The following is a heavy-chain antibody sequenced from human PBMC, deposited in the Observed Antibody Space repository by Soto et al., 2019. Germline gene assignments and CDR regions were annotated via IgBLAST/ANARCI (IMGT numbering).Heavy chain of an antibody. D-gene: IGHD4-17*01. CDR1: GFTFSSYS. J-gene: IGHJ4*02. Sequence: EVQLVESGGGLVKPGGSLRLSCAASGFTFSSYSMNWVRQAPGKGLEWVSSISSSSSYIYYADSVKGRFTISRDNAKNSLYQQMNSLRAEDTAVYCCARGPQMTTVTVGDYWGQGTLVTVSS. CDR2: ISSSSSYI. V-gene: IGHV3-21*01. CDR3: ARGPQMTTVTVGDY.